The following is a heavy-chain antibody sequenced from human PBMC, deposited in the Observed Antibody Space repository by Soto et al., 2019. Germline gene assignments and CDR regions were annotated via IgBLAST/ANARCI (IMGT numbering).Heavy chain of an antibody. CDR1: GVFIRDGGYY. CDR2: IYYDGST. D-gene: IGHD2-8*02. CDR3: ARDGYATGGYEPFFDY. V-gene: IGHV4-31*11. Sequence: QVHLQESGPGLVKPSQTLSLTCDVSGVFIRDGGYYWSWLRQQPGKGLEFIGYIYYDGSTFYNPSLKSRLIMSVDTSKNQFSLNLTSVTAADTAVYYCARDGYATGGYEPFFDYWGQGILVTVST. J-gene: IGHJ4*02.